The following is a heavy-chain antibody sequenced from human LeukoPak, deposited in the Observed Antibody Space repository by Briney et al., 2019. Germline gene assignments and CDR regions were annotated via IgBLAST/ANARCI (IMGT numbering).Heavy chain of an antibody. Sequence: GESLKISCKGSGYGFTSHWIGWVRQMPAKGLELMVIIYPGDSYTRYSPSFQGQVTISADKSISTAYLQWSSLKASDTAMYYCARRPYSSGVFDYWGQGTLVTVSS. CDR2: IYPGDSYT. J-gene: IGHJ4*02. V-gene: IGHV5-51*01. CDR3: ARRPYSSGVFDY. D-gene: IGHD3-22*01. CDR1: GYGFTSHW.